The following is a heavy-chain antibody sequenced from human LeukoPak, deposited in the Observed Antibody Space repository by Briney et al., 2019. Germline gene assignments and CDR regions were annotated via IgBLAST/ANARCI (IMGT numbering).Heavy chain of an antibody. D-gene: IGHD2-15*01. J-gene: IGHJ4*02. CDR3: ARDSCSGGSCREFDY. CDR2: ISSSSSTI. V-gene: IGHV3-48*01. Sequence: GGSLRLSCAASGFPFSSYEMNWVRQAPGKGLEWVSYISSSSSTIYYADSVKGRFTISRDNAKNSLYLQMNSLRAEDTAVYYCARDSCSGGSCREFDYWGQGTLVTVSS. CDR1: GFPFSSYE.